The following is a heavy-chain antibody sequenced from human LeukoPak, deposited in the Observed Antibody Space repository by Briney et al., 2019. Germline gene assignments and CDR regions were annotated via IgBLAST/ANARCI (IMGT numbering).Heavy chain of an antibody. CDR3: ARDRRGGSIDI. CDR2: IYTSGSP. J-gene: IGHJ3*02. CDR1: GGSISSYY. Sequence: KPSETLSLTCTVSGGSISSYYWSWIRQPAGNGLEWIGRIYTSGSPNYNPSLKSRVTMSVDTSKNQFSLKLSSVTAADTAVYYCARDRRGGSIDIWGQGTMVTVSS. V-gene: IGHV4-4*07. D-gene: IGHD1-26*01.